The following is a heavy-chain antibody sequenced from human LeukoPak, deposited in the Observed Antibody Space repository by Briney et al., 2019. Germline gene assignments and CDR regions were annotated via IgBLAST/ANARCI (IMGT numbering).Heavy chain of an antibody. CDR2: ISSSSSYI. V-gene: IGHV3-21*01. CDR3: ARDLSGSYCHDY. J-gene: IGHJ4*02. Sequence: PGGSLRLSCAASGFTFSSYSMNWVRQAPGKGLEWVSSISSSSSYIYYADSVKGRFTISRDNVKNSLYLQMNSLRAEDTAVYYCARDLSGSYCHDYWGQGTLVTVSS. D-gene: IGHD1-26*01. CDR1: GFTFSSYS.